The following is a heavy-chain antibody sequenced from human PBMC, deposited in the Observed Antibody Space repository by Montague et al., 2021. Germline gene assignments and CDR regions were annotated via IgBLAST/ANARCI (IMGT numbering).Heavy chain of an antibody. CDR3: ANFRQSVEMDV. Sequence: SLRLSCAASGFTISSWAMSWVRQAPGKGLECVSIINASGGKTHYADSVTGRFTISRDRSKNILYLQMDSLRVEDTAVYYCANFRQSVEMDVWGQGTRVTVSS. D-gene: IGHD3-3*01. CDR2: INASGGKT. V-gene: IGHV3-23*01. CDR1: GFTISSWA. J-gene: IGHJ6*02.